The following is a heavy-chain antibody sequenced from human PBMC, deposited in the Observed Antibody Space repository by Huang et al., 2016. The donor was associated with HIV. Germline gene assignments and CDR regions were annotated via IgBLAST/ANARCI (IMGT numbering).Heavy chain of an antibody. CDR2: ISYDGKTK. D-gene: IGHD6-13*01. CDR3: AKGGSAAAVLDF. Sequence: QVQLVESGGGVVQPGRSLRISCAASGFTFSSYGMHWVRQAPGKWLEWVAVISYDGKTKYYADDVKGRFSISRDNSKTTVYLQLNSLRVEDTAVYYCAKGGSAAAVLDFWGQGTLVTVSS. CDR1: GFTFSSYG. V-gene: IGHV3-30*18. J-gene: IGHJ4*02.